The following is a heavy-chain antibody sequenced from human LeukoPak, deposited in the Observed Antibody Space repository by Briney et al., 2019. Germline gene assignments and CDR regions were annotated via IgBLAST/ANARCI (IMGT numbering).Heavy chain of an antibody. V-gene: IGHV3-33*06. D-gene: IGHD3-22*01. Sequence: GGSLRLSCAASGFTFSSYGMHWVRQAPGKGLEWGAVIWYDGSNKYYADSVKGRFTISRDNSKNTLYLQMNSLRAEDTAVYYCAKAPPRTYYYDSSGYYKNGIDYWGQGTLVTVSS. CDR1: GFTFSSYG. CDR2: IWYDGSNK. J-gene: IGHJ4*02. CDR3: AKAPPRTYYYDSSGYYKNGIDY.